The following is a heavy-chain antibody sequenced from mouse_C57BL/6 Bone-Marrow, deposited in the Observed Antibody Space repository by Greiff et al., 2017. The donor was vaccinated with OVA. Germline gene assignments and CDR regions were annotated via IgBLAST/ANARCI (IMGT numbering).Heavy chain of an antibody. CDR3: ARGTAQATWFAY. V-gene: IGHV2-9-1*01. D-gene: IGHD3-2*02. Sequence: VKLVESGPGLVAPSQSLSITCTVSGFSLTSYAISWVRQPPGKGLEWLGLIWTGGGTNYNSALKSRLSISKDNSKSQVFLKMNSLQTDDTARYYCARGTAQATWFAYWGQGTLVTVSA. CDR2: IWTGGGT. CDR1: GFSLTSYA. J-gene: IGHJ3*01.